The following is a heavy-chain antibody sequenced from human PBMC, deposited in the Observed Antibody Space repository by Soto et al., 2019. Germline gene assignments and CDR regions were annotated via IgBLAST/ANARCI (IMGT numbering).Heavy chain of an antibody. CDR2: INSDGSST. Sequence: EVQLVESGGGLVQPGGSLRLSCAASGFTFSSYWMHWVRQAPGKGLVWVSRINSDGSSTSYADSVKGRFTISRDNAKNTLYRQMNSLRAEDMAVYYCARDQGYNWNYGHYYYYGMDVWGQGTTVTGSS. V-gene: IGHV3-74*01. J-gene: IGHJ6*02. D-gene: IGHD1-7*01. CDR1: GFTFSSYW. CDR3: ARDQGYNWNYGHYYYYGMDV.